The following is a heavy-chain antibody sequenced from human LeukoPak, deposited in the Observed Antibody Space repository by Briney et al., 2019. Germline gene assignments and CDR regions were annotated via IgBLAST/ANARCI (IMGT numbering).Heavy chain of an antibody. CDR1: GFTVSSNY. CDR3: ARAHTYYSGFESREAPLYFFDS. D-gene: IGHD3-10*01. V-gene: IGHV3-53*01. CDR2: IYSGGST. J-gene: IGHJ4*02. Sequence: GGSLRLSCAASGFTVSSNYMNWVRQAPGKGLEWVSVIYSGGSTYYADSVKGRFTISRDNSKDTVYLQMNSLRAEDTAVYYCARAHTYYSGFESREAPLYFFDSWGQGTLVTVSS.